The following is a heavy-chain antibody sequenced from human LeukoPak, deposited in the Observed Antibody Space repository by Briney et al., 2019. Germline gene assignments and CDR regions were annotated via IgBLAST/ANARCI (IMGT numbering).Heavy chain of an antibody. CDR1: GFTFNNYA. Sequence: GGSLRLSCAASGFTFNNYAMSWVRQPPGKGLEWVSAVNGDGDSTYYADSVKGRFTVSRDNSKNTLSLQMNSLRAEDTDIYYCPKPLYMTTVPRGGFDSWGQGALVTVSS. J-gene: IGHJ4*02. CDR2: VNGDGDST. CDR3: PKPLYMTTVPRGGFDS. D-gene: IGHD4-17*01. V-gene: IGHV3-23*01.